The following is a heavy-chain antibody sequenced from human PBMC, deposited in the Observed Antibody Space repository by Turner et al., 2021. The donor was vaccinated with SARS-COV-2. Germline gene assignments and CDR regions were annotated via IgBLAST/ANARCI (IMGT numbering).Heavy chain of an antibody. Sequence: QVQLQQWGAGLLKPSETLSLTCAVYGGSFSGYYWSWIRQPPGTGLEWIGEINQSGSTNYNPSLKSRVTISVDTSKNQFSLKLSSVTAADTAVYYCATSGMDFWYGYKGFDYWGQGTLVTVSS. CDR2: INQSGST. J-gene: IGHJ4*02. V-gene: IGHV4-34*01. CDR1: GGSFSGYY. CDR3: ATSGMDFWYGYKGFDY. D-gene: IGHD3-3*01.